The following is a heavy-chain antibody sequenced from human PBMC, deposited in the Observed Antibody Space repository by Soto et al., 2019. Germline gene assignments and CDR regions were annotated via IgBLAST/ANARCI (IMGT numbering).Heavy chain of an antibody. CDR3: ATFYGGDCTTTTCYGDFDY. Sequence: QVQLVQSGAEVKKPGSSVKVSCKASGGIFNRYSVSWVRQAPGQGLEWMGRSIPLFGITNYAQKVQGRVMITADKSTNTDYMEVNGVRSEDTALYYCATFYGGDCTTTTCYGDFDYWGQGTLVTVTS. D-gene: IGHD2-2*01. J-gene: IGHJ4*02. CDR1: GGIFNRYS. CDR2: SIPLFGIT. V-gene: IGHV1-69*02.